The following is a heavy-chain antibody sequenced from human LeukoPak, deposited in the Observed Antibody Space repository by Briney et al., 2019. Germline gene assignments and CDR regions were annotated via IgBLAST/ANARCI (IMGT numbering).Heavy chain of an antibody. Sequence: PGGSLRLSCAASGFTFSSYWMSWVRQAPGKGLERVANIKQDGSEKYYVDSVKGRFTISRDSAKNSLYLQMNSLRAEDTAVCCCARDYSGSWYDYWGQGTLVTVSS. CDR1: GFTFSSYW. J-gene: IGHJ4*02. CDR3: ARDYSGSWYDY. D-gene: IGHD2-15*01. CDR2: IKQDGSEK. V-gene: IGHV3-7*03.